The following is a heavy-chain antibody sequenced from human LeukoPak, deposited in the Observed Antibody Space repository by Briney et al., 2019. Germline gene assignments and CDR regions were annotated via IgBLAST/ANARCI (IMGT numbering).Heavy chain of an antibody. CDR2: ISSSSNYI. D-gene: IGHD3-10*02. Sequence: TGGSLRLSCAASGFTFSSYCMNWVRQAPGKGLEWVSSISSSSNYIYYADSVKGRFTISRDNAKNSLYLQMNSLRAEDTAVYYCAELGITMIGGVWGKGTTVTISS. CDR3: AELGITMIGGV. J-gene: IGHJ6*04. CDR1: GFTFSSYC. V-gene: IGHV3-21*01.